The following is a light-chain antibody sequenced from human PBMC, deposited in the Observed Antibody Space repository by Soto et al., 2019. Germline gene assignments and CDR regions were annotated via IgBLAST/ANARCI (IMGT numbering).Light chain of an antibody. J-gene: IGKJ2*01. CDR2: TAS. CDR1: QSISRY. V-gene: IGKV1-39*01. CDR3: QQSYSSPLYT. Sequence: DIQMTQSPSSLSASVGDRVTITCRASQSISRYLNWYQQKPGRALKLLISTASSLQSGVPSRFSGSGSGTDFTLTISSLQPEDFATYFCQQSYSSPLYTFGQGTKLEI.